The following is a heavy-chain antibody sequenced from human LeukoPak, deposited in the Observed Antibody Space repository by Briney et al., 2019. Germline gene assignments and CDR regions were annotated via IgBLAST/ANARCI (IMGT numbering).Heavy chain of an antibody. CDR2: ISWNSGSI. Sequence: PGGSLRLSCAASGFTFDDYAMHWVRQAPGKGLEWVSGISWNSGSIGYADSVEGRFTISRDNAKNTVYLQMNSLRAEDTAVYYCTREVSGSLYFDYWGQGTLVTVSS. D-gene: IGHD1-26*01. J-gene: IGHJ4*02. V-gene: IGHV3-9*01. CDR1: GFTFDDYA. CDR3: TREVSGSLYFDY.